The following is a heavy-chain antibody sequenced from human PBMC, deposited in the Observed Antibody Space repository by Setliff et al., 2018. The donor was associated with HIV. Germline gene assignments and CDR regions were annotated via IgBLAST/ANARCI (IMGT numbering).Heavy chain of an antibody. CDR3: ARVGHSSSYHYYGMDV. V-gene: IGHV1-69*05. J-gene: IGHJ6*02. D-gene: IGHD6-13*01. CDR1: GYTFTSYA. CDR2: IIPMFGTG. Sequence: VKVSCKASGYTFTSYAISWVRQAPGQGLEWMGGIIPMFGTGFYAQKFQGRVTITTDESRSTAYMELSSLSSEDTAVFYCARVGHSSSYHYYGMDVWGQGTTVTVSS.